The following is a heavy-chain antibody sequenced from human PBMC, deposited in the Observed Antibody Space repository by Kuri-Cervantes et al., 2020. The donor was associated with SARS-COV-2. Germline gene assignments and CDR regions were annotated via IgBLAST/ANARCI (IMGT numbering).Heavy chain of an antibody. Sequence: SETLSLTCAVYGGSFSGYYWSWIRQPPGKGMEWIGEINHSGSTNYNPSLKSRVTISVDTSKNQFSLKLSSVTAADTAVYSCARGRGALGYCSSTSCYRGWYFDYWGQGTLVTVSS. CDR2: INHSGST. CDR1: GGSFSGYY. CDR3: ARGRGALGYCSSTSCYRGWYFDY. J-gene: IGHJ4*02. D-gene: IGHD2-2*01. V-gene: IGHV4-34*01.